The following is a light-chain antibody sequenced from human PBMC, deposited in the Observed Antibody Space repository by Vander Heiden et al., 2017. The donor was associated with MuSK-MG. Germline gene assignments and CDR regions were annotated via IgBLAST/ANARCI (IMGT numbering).Light chain of an antibody. V-gene: IGLV2-14*01. CDR2: DVS. CDR3: SSYTSSSTLVV. J-gene: IGLJ2*01. Sequence: QSALTQPASVSGSPGQSITISCTGTSSDVGGYNYVSWYQQHPGKAPKLRSYDVSNRPSGVSNRFSGSKSGNTASLTISGLQAEDEADYYGSSYTSSSTLVVFGGGTKLTVL. CDR1: SSDVGGYNY.